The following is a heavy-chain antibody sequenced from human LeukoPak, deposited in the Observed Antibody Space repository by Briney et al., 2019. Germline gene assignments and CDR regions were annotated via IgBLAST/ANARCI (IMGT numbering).Heavy chain of an antibody. V-gene: IGHV5-51*01. Sequence: GESLKISFKGSGYSFTSYWIGWVRQMPGKGLECMGIIYPGDSDTRYSPSFQGQVTISADKSISTAYLQWSSLKASDTAMYYCARQGYYSSGYYYDAFDISGRRTMVTVSS. CDR1: GYSFTSYW. CDR2: IYPGDSDT. CDR3: ARQGYYSSGYYYDAFDI. J-gene: IGHJ3*02. D-gene: IGHD3-22*01.